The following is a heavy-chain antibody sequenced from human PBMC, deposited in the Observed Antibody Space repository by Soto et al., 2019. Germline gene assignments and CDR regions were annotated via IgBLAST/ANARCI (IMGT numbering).Heavy chain of an antibody. CDR3: ARDNQYYDSSRSDALDI. J-gene: IGHJ3*02. V-gene: IGHV1-69*13. Sequence: SVKVSCKASGGTFSSYAISWVRQAPGQGLEWMGGIIPIFGTANYAQKFQGRVTITADESTSTAYMELSGLSSEETAVYYCARDNQYYDSSRSDALDIWG. CDR2: IIPIFGTA. D-gene: IGHD3-22*01. CDR1: GGTFSSYA.